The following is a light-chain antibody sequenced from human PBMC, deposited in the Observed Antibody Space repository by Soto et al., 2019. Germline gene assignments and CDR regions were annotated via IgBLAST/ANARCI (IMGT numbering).Light chain of an antibody. V-gene: IGLV1-44*01. J-gene: IGLJ2*01. CDR2: NNN. CDR3: ATWDDSLSAYVV. Sequence: QSVLTQPPSASGTPGQRVTISCSGSSSNIGSNTVNWYQQLPGTAPKLLIYNNNQRPSGVPDRFSGSKSGTSASLAISGLQSEDETDYYCATWDDSLSAYVVFGGGTKLTV. CDR1: SSNIGSNT.